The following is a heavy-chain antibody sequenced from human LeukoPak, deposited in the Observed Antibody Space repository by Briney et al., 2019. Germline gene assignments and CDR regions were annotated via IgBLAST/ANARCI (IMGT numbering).Heavy chain of an antibody. J-gene: IGHJ4*02. Sequence: GESLKISCKGSGYTFSSFWIGWVRRMPGKGLEGMGIIYPGDSDTRYSPSFQGQVTISADKSIITAYLQWSSLKASDTAMYYCARQYQLLQSSYYFDYWGQGTLVTVSS. CDR1: GYTFSSFW. V-gene: IGHV5-51*01. CDR3: ARQYQLLQSSYYFDY. CDR2: IYPGDSDT. D-gene: IGHD2-2*01.